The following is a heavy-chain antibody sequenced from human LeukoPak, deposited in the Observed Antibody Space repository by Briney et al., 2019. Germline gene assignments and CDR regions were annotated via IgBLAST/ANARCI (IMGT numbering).Heavy chain of an antibody. CDR1: GFTFSDSY. CDR2: ISSTSSHT. Sequence: GGSLRRSCAASGFTFSDSYMSWIRQAAGKGLEWISYISSTSSHTNYADSVKGRFTISRDNAKRSLYLQMNSLRAEDTAVYYCARGSARWFDPWGQGTLVTVSP. J-gene: IGHJ5*02. V-gene: IGHV3-11*05. CDR3: ARGSARWFDP.